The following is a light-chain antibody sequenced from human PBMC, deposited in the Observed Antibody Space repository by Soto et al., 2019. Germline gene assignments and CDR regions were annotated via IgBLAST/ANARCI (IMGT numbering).Light chain of an antibody. Sequence: QPVLTQPPSAFGTPGQRVTISCTGSSSDRGSSNVNWSTPLPGTAPTLLIYTNNQRPSGVPDRFSGSKSGTTASLSISGLQADDEADYYCEAWEDRMNGALFGGGTK. J-gene: IGLJ2*01. V-gene: IGLV1-44*01. CDR2: TNN. CDR3: EAWEDRMNGAL. CDR1: SSDRGSSN.